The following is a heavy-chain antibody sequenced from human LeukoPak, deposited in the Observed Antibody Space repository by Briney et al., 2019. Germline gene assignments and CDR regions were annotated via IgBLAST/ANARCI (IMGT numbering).Heavy chain of an antibody. CDR1: GFTFDNYA. D-gene: IGHD1-26*01. CDR3: ASIAGYFDY. V-gene: IGHV3-23*01. J-gene: IGHJ4*02. CDR2: ISDSGGNT. Sequence: PGGSLRLSCAASGFTFDNYAMSWVRQAPGKGLEWVSGISDSGGNTYYAGSVKGRFTISRDNSKSTLYLQMNSLRAEDTAVYYCASIAGYFDYWGQGTLVTVSS.